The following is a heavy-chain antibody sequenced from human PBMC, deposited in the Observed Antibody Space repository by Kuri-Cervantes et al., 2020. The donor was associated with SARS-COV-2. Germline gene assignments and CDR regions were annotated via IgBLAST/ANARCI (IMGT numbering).Heavy chain of an antibody. V-gene: IGHV1-58*01. CDR2: IVVGSGNT. CDR1: GFTFTSSA. D-gene: IGHD4-23*01. J-gene: IGHJ6*02. CDR3: AADHGGNTYYYYYGMDV. Sequence: SVKVSCKASGFTFTSSAVQWVRQARGQRLGWIGWIVVGSGNTNYAQKFQERVTITRDMSTSTAYMELSSLRSEDTAVYYCAADHGGNTYYYYYGMDVWGQGTTVTVSS.